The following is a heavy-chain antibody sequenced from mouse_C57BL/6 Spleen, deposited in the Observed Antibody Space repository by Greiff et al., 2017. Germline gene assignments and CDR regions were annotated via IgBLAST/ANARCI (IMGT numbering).Heavy chain of an antibody. CDR3: ARFLYDGYYVGYFDV. CDR1: GFTFSDYY. D-gene: IGHD2-3*01. J-gene: IGHJ1*03. Sequence: EVQGVESGGGLVQPGGSLKLSCAASGFTFSDYYMYWVRQTPEKRLEWVAYISNGGGSTYYPDTVKGRFTISRDNAKNTLYLQMSRLKSEDTAMYYCARFLYDGYYVGYFDVWGTGTTVTVSS. V-gene: IGHV5-12*01. CDR2: ISNGGGST.